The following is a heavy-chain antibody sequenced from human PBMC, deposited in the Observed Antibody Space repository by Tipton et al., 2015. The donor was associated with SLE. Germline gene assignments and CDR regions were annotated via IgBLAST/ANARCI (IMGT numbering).Heavy chain of an antibody. V-gene: IGHV4-38-2*02. CDR3: ARRMGSSGYYSLGY. CDR1: GYSISSGYY. CDR2: IYHSGST. Sequence: LRLSCTVSGYSISSGYYWGWIRQPPGKGLEWIGSIYHSGSTYYNPSLKSRVTISVDTSKNQFSLKLSSVTAADTAVYYCARRMGSSGYYSLGYWGQGTLVTVSS. J-gene: IGHJ4*02. D-gene: IGHD3-22*01.